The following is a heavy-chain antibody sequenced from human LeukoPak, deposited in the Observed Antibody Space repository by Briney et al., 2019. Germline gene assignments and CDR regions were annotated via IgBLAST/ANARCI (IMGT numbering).Heavy chain of an antibody. Sequence: GASVKVSCKASGGTFSSYAISWVRQTPGQGLEWMGGIIPIFGTANYAQKFQGRVTITADESTSTAYMELSSLRSEDTAVYYCARAEYSGYDYRADYWGQGTLVTVSS. CDR2: IIPIFGTA. CDR1: GGTFSSYA. V-gene: IGHV1-69*13. D-gene: IGHD5-12*01. J-gene: IGHJ4*02. CDR3: ARAEYSGYDYRADY.